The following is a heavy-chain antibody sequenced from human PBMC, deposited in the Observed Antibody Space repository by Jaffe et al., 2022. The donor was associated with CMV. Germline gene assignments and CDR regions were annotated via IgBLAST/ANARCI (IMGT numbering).Heavy chain of an antibody. CDR2: IKSDGSTT. J-gene: IGHJ4*02. D-gene: IGHD6-6*01. V-gene: IGHV3-74*01. Sequence: EVQLVESGGGLVQPGGSLRLSCAASGFTFTSYWMHWVRQAPGKGLVWVSRIKSDGSTTTYADSVKGRFTISRDNAKNTLYLQMNSLRAEDTAVYYCARGNSIAARLDYWGQGTLVTVSS. CDR1: GFTFTSYW. CDR3: ARGNSIAARLDY.